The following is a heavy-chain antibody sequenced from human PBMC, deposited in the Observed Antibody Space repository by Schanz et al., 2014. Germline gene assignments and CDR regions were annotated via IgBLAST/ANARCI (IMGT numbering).Heavy chain of an antibody. CDR3: AREVGLYDRGWFDP. CDR2: IVPIAGIT. CDR1: GGTFSSDT. J-gene: IGHJ5*02. V-gene: IGHV1-69*08. D-gene: IGHD3-22*01. Sequence: QVHLVQSGAEVKKPGSLVKVSCKASGGTFSSDTFSWVRQAPGQGLEWMGRIVPIAGITNYAQRFQGRVTITADKSSDTAYMELSSLRSEDTAVYYCAREVGLYDRGWFDPWGQGTLVTVSS.